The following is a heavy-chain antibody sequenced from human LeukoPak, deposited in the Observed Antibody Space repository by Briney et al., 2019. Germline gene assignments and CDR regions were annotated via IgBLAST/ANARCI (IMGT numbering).Heavy chain of an antibody. V-gene: IGHV4-4*07. Sequence: PSETLSLTCTVSGGSISSYYWSWLRQPAGKGLAWIGRIYTSGSTNYNPSLKSRVTMSVDTSKNQFSLKLSSVTAADTAVYYCAKEPLVVAATFDYWGQGTLVTVSS. CDR3: AKEPLVVAATFDY. CDR2: IYTSGST. J-gene: IGHJ4*02. D-gene: IGHD2-15*01. CDR1: GGSISSYY.